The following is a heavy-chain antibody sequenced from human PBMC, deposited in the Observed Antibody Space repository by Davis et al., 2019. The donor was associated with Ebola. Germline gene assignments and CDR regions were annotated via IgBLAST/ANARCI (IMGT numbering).Heavy chain of an antibody. CDR1: GFSFSDYG. D-gene: IGHD3-9*01. CDR2: VSVPGLT. J-gene: IGHJ4*02. Sequence: GGSLRLSCTASGFSFSDYGMSWVRQAPGKGLEWVSEVSVPGLTHYADPVKGRFTISRDISKNIVYLEMKSLRAEDTAIYYCARDAFSLSRYDTEDHWGQGTLVTVSS. CDR3: ARDAFSLSRYDTEDH. V-gene: IGHV3-23*01.